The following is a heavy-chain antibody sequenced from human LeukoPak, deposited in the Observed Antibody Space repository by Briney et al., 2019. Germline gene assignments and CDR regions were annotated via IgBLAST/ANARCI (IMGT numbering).Heavy chain of an antibody. CDR1: GYTLTSYG. CDR2: ISAYNGNT. D-gene: IGHD3-10*01. Sequence: ASVKVSCKASGYTLTSYGISWVRQAPGQGLEWMGWISAYNGNTNYAQKLQGRVTMTTDTSTSTAYMVLRSLRSDDTAVYYCASFYYYGSGSRPYPSSYGMDVWGQGTTVTVSS. CDR3: ASFYYYGSGSRPYPSSYGMDV. V-gene: IGHV1-18*01. J-gene: IGHJ6*02.